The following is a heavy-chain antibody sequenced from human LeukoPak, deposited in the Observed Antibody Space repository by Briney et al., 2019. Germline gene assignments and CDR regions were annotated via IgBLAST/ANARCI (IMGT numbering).Heavy chain of an antibody. D-gene: IGHD5-24*01. CDR3: AKEQRWLQFNWFDP. V-gene: IGHV3-30*02. CDR2: IRYDGSNK. Sequence: SGGSLRLSCAASGFTFSSYGMHWVRPAPGKGLEWVAFIRYDGSNKYYADSVKGRFTISRDNSKNTLYLQMNSLRAEDTAVYYCAKEQRWLQFNWFDPWGQGTLVTVSS. CDR1: GFTFSSYG. J-gene: IGHJ5*02.